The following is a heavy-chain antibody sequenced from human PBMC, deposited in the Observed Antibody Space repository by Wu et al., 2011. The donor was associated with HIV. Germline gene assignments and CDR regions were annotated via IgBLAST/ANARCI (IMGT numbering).Heavy chain of an antibody. CDR1: GGTFSNYA. Sequence: QVQLVQSGAEVKKPGSSVKVSCKASGGTFSNYAISWVRQAPGQGLEWMGGIIPIFGTANYAQKFQGRVTITTDESTSTAYMELSSLRSEDTAVYYCASDYVAISVAGTPGSDPWGQGTLVT. CDR3: ASDYVAISVAGTPGSDP. CDR2: IIPIFGTA. V-gene: IGHV1-69*05. D-gene: IGHD6-19*01. J-gene: IGHJ5*02.